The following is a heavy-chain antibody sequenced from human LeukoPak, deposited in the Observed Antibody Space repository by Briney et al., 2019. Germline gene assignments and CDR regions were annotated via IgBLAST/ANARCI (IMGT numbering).Heavy chain of an antibody. V-gene: IGHV3-11*01. CDR3: ARDPPAVAAVRTYYYGMDV. CDR2: VSSSGSTI. Sequence: GALRLSCAASGFTFSDYYMSWIRQAPGKGLEWVSYVSSSGSTIYYADSVKGRFTISRDNAKNSLYLRMNSLRAEDTAVYYCARDPPAVAAVRTYYYGMDVWGQGTTVTVSS. D-gene: IGHD6-19*01. CDR1: GFTFSDYY. J-gene: IGHJ6*02.